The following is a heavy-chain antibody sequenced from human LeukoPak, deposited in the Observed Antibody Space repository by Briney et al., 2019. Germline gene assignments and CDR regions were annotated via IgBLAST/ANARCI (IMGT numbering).Heavy chain of an antibody. CDR2: INAGNGNT. J-gene: IGHJ5*02. V-gene: IGHV1-3*01. D-gene: IGHD6-19*01. CDR3: ARIGTAVAGTDWFDP. CDR1: GYTFTSYY. Sequence: GASVKVSCKASGYTFTSYYMHWVRQAPGQRLEWMGWINAGNGNTKYSQKFQGRVTITRDTSASTAYMELSSLRSEDTAVYYCARIGTAVAGTDWFDPWGQGTLVTVSS.